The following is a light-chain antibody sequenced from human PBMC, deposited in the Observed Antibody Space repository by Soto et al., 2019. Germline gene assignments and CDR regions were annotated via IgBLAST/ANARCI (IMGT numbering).Light chain of an antibody. J-gene: IGKJ1*01. CDR3: QHYGGLWT. V-gene: IGKV1-5*01. Sequence: DIQMTQSPSTLSASVEDRVTITCRASESITNRLAWYQQKPGKAPKVLIYDASNLQSGVPSRFSGSRFGTEFILTISSLQPDDFATYSCQHYGGLWTFGQGTKVDIK. CDR1: ESITNR. CDR2: DAS.